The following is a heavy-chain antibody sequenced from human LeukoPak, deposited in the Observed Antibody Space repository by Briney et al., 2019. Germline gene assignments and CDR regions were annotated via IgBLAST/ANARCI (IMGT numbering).Heavy chain of an antibody. CDR1: GGSFSGYY. J-gene: IGHJ4*02. CDR2: INHSGST. V-gene: IGHV4-34*01. Sequence: SETLSLTCAVYGGSFSGYYWSWIRQPPGKGLEWIGEINHSGSTNYNPSLKSRVTISVDTSKNQFSLKLSSVTAADTAVYYCASRRRGGPTMVRGREVGWGQGTLVTVSS. D-gene: IGHD3-10*01. CDR3: ASRRRGGPTMVRGREVG.